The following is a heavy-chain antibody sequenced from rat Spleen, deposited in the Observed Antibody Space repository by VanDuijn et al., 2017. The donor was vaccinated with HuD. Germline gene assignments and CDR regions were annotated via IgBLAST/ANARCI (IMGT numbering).Heavy chain of an antibody. CDR3: ARHSNWGFDY. V-gene: IGHV5-29*01. CDR1: GFSFSDYY. Sequence: EVQLVESDGGLVQPGTSLKLSCAASGFSFSDYYMAWVRQAPTRGLEWVSTISHEGSDTYYRDSVTGRFTVSRENTKSTLYLQMDSLRSEDTATYYCARHSNWGFDYWGQGVMVTVSS. CDR2: ISHEGSDT. D-gene: IGHD5-1*01. J-gene: IGHJ2*01.